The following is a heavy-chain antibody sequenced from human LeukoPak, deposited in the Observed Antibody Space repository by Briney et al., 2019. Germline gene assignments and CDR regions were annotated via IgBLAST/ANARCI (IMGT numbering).Heavy chain of an antibody. J-gene: IGHJ3*02. CDR3: ARWGYCSSTSCVRAFDI. V-gene: IGHV3-48*01. Sequence: GGSLRLSCAASGFTFSSYSMNWVRQAPGKGLEWVSYISSSSSTIYYAGSVKGRFTISRDNAKNSLYLQMNSLRAKDTAVYYCARWGYCSSTSCVRAFDIWGQGTMVTVSS. CDR2: ISSSSSTI. D-gene: IGHD2-2*01. CDR1: GFTFSSYS.